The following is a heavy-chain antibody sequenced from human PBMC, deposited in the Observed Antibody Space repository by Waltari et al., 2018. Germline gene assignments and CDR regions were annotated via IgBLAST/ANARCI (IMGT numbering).Heavy chain of an antibody. Sequence: QVQLVQSGAEVKKPGASVKVSCKASGYTFTSYYMHWVRQAPGQGLEWMGIINPSGGSTSYAQKFQGRVTMTRDTSTSTVYMELSSLRSEDTAVYYCARKSPTWGARGWFDPWGQGTLVTVSS. V-gene: IGHV1-46*01. D-gene: IGHD3-16*01. J-gene: IGHJ5*02. CDR2: INPSGGST. CDR1: GYTFTSYY. CDR3: ARKSPTWGARGWFDP.